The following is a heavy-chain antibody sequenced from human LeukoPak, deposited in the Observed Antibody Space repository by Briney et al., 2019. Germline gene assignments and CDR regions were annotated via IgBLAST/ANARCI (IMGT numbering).Heavy chain of an antibody. CDR2: IYYSGST. CDR3: AREVAGEGHLDY. D-gene: IGHD5-12*01. CDR1: GGSISSGDYY. Sequence: SGTLSLTCTVSGGSISSGDYYWSWIRQPPGKGLEWIGYIYYSGSTYYNPSLKSRVTISVDTSKNQFSLKLSSVTAADTAVYYCAREVAGEGHLDYWGQGTLVTVSS. V-gene: IGHV4-30-4*01. J-gene: IGHJ4*02.